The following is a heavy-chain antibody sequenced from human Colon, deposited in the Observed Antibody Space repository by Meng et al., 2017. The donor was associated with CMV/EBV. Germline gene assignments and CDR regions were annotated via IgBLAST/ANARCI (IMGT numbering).Heavy chain of an antibody. CDR3: GKGGDFYGSGSDYDLTNDYYDMDV. Sequence: HWVRQGPGKGLEWVASIRYDGNTKNYLDSMKGRFTISRDNSRNTLYLQMNTLRAEDTAVYYCGKGGDFYGSGSDYDLTNDYYDMDVWGQGTTVTVSS. V-gene: IGHV3-30*02. CDR2: IRYDGNTK. J-gene: IGHJ6*02. D-gene: IGHD3-10*01.